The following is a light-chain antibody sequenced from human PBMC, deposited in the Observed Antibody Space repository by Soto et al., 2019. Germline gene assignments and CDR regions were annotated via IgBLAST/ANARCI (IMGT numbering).Light chain of an antibody. CDR2: DTS. Sequence: QAVVTQEPSLTVSPGGTVTLTCGSSTGAVTSNHHPYWFKQKAGQAPRTLIYDTSNKHSWTPARFSGSLLGDKAALTLSGAQPEDEAQYYCLLSYNAARVFGGGTKLTVL. V-gene: IGLV7-46*01. CDR1: TGAVTSNHH. J-gene: IGLJ2*01. CDR3: LLSYNAARV.